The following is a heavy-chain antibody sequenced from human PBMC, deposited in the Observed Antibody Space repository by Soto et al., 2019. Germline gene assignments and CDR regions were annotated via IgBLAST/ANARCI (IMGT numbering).Heavy chain of an antibody. CDR1: GFTFSSYW. V-gene: IGHV3-7*05. Sequence: GGSLRLSCAASGFTFSSYWMSWVRQAPGKGLEWVANIKQDGSEKYYVDSVKGRFTISRDNAKNSLYLQMNSLRAEDTAVYYCARDDPPLAEDPQKGNYYYYGMDVWGQGTTVTVSS. J-gene: IGHJ6*02. CDR2: IKQDGSEK. D-gene: IGHD6-25*01. CDR3: ARDDPPLAEDPQKGNYYYYGMDV.